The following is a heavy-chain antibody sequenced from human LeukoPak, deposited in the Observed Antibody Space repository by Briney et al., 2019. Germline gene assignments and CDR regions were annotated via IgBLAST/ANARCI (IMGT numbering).Heavy chain of an antibody. Sequence: SETLSLTCAVYGGSFSGYYWSWIRQPPGKGLEWVGGINHSGSTNYNPSLKSRVTISVDTSKNQFSLKLSSVTAADTAVYYCARGPTMVRGFDPWGQGTLVTVSS. J-gene: IGHJ5*02. D-gene: IGHD3-10*01. V-gene: IGHV4-34*01. CDR2: INHSGST. CDR3: ARGPTMVRGFDP. CDR1: GGSFSGYY.